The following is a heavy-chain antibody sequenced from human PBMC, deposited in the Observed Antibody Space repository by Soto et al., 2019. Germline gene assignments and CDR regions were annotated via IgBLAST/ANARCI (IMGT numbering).Heavy chain of an antibody. CDR3: ARGREQWLVRFGYYYYGMDV. D-gene: IGHD6-19*01. V-gene: IGHV1-69*13. Sequence: ASVKVSCKASGGTFSSYAISWVRQAPGQGLEWMGGIIPIFGTANYAQKFQGRVTITADESTSTAYMELSSLRSEDTAVYYCARGREQWLVRFGYYYYGMDVSGQGTTVTVS. CDR2: IIPIFGTA. CDR1: GGTFSSYA. J-gene: IGHJ6*02.